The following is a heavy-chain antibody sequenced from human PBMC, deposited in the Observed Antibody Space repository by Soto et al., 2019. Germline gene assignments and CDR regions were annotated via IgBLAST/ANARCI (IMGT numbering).Heavy chain of an antibody. Sequence: GGSLRLSCAASGFTFSSYWMSWVRQAPGKGLEWVANIKQDGSEKYYVDSVKGRFTISRDNAKNSLYLQMNSLRAEDTAVYYCARGARRGYYYMDVWGKGTTVTVSS. CDR1: GFTFSSYW. CDR2: IKQDGSEK. J-gene: IGHJ6*03. V-gene: IGHV3-7*01. CDR3: ARGARRGYYYMDV.